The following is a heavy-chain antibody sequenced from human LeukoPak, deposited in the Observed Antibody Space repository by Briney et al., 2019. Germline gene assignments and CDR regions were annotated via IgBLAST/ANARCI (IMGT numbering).Heavy chain of an antibody. D-gene: IGHD3-10*01. CDR2: IGVGGGNT. CDR1: GFTFSNSA. V-gene: IGHV1-58*02. CDR3: AKETVRGVNFDS. Sequence: ASVKVSCKTSGFTFSNSAIQWVRQARGQGLEWIGWIGVGGGNTNYAQRLQDRVTITRDMSSSTAYMELTSLRAEDTAVYYCAKETVRGVNFDSWGQGTLVTVSS. J-gene: IGHJ4*02.